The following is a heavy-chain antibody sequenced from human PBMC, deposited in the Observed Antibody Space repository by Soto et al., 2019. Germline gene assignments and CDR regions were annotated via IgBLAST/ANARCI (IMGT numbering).Heavy chain of an antibody. V-gene: IGHV3-21*01. CDR3: ARDLAARAYYYYGMDV. J-gene: IGHJ6*02. D-gene: IGHD6-25*01. Sequence: EVQLVESGGGLVKPGGSLRLSCAASGFTFSSYSMNWVRQAPGKGLEWVSSISSSSSYIYYADSVKGRFTISRDNAKNSLYLQMNSLRAEDTAVYYCARDLAARAYYYYGMDVWGQGTTVTVSS. CDR2: ISSSSSYI. CDR1: GFTFSSYS.